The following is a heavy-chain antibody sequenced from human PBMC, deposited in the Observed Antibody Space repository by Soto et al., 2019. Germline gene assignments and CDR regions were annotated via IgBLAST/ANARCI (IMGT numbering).Heavy chain of an antibody. CDR3: VRPRPSGENYGMDV. J-gene: IGHJ6*02. D-gene: IGHD3-16*01. CDR2: ISYDGSNK. CDR1: GFTFSNYG. V-gene: IGHV3-30*03. Sequence: QPGGSLRLSCAASGFTFSNYGMHWVRQAPGKGLEWVAVISYDGSNKYYADSVKGRFTISRDNSKNTLYLQMNSLRAEDTAVYYCVRPRPSGENYGMDVWGQGTTVTVSS.